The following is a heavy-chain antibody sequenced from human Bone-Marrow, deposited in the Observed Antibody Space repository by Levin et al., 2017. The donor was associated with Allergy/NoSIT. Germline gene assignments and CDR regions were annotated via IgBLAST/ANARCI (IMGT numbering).Heavy chain of an antibody. J-gene: IGHJ4*02. Sequence: GGSLRLSCAASGFTFSSYGMHWVRQAAGKGLEWVAVISYDGNKKVYADSVKGRFTISRDNSKRTLYLQMNSLRVEDSAVYLCANKAAALGAFFLDDWGQGTVVTVSS. CDR3: ANKAAALGAFFLDD. CDR2: ISYDGNKK. CDR1: GFTFSSYG. D-gene: IGHD3-10*01. V-gene: IGHV3-30*18.